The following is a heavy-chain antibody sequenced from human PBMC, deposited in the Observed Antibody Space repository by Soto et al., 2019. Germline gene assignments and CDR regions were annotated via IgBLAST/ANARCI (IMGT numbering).Heavy chain of an antibody. CDR1: GGSISSYY. CDR3: ARSDGRY. Sequence: QVQLQESGPGLVKPSETLSLTCTVSGGSISSYYWSWIRQPPGKGLEWIGYIYYSGSTNYNPSLKTRATRSVDTSKTQCSLKLSSVTAADTAVYYCARSDGRYWGQGTLVTVSS. V-gene: IGHV4-59*01. J-gene: IGHJ4*02. CDR2: IYYSGST.